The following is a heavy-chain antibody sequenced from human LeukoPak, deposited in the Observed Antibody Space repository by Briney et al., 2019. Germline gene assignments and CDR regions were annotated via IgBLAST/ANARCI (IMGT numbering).Heavy chain of an antibody. CDR2: IYYSGST. V-gene: IGHV4-59*01. Sequence: SQTLSLTCTVSGGSISSYYCSWIRQPPGKGLECIGYIYYSGSTNYNPSLKSRVTISVDTSKNQFSLKLSSVTAADTAVYYCARDRVVPAPFYYYYYMDVWGKGTTVTVSS. CDR1: GGSISSYY. D-gene: IGHD2-2*01. CDR3: ARDRVVPAPFYYYYYMDV. J-gene: IGHJ6*03.